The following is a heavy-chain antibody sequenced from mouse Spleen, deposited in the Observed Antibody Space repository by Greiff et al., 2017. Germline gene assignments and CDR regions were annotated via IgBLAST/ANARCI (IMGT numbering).Heavy chain of an antibody. D-gene: IGHD1-1*01. J-gene: IGHJ1*01. CDR1: GYTFTNYW. CDR3: ARGATVEGYFDV. V-gene: IGHV1-63*01. CDR2: IYPGGGYT. Sequence: QVHVKQSGAELVRPGTSVKMSCKASGYTFTNYWIGWAKQRPGHGLEWIGDIYPGGGYTNYNEKFKGKATLTADKSSSTAYMQFSSLTSEDSAIYYCARGATVEGYFDVWGAGTTVTVSS.